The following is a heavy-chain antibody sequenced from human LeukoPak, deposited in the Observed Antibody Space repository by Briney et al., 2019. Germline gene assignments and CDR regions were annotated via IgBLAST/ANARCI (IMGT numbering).Heavy chain of an antibody. CDR3: ARVAPYYDYVWGSPPACFDY. J-gene: IGHJ4*02. V-gene: IGHV3-74*01. Sequence: GGSLRFSCAASGFTFSSYWMHWVRQAPGKGLVWVSRIHSDGSSTSYADSVKGRFTISRDNAKNTLYLQMNSLRAEDTAVYYCARVAPYYDYVWGSPPACFDYWGQGTLVTVSS. D-gene: IGHD3-16*01. CDR1: GFTFSSYW. CDR2: IHSDGSST.